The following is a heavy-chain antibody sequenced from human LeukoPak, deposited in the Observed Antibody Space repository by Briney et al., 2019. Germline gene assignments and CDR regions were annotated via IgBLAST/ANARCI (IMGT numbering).Heavy chain of an antibody. V-gene: IGHV3-7*01. D-gene: IGHD4-17*01. CDR1: GFTFSSYW. J-gene: IGHJ4*02. CDR3: ARDKSYGDSSDY. CDR2: IKQEGSEK. Sequence: GGSLRLSCAASGFTFSSYWMSWVRQAPGKGLEWVANIKQEGSEKYYVDSVKGRFSISRDNAKNSLYLQMNSLRAEDTAVYYCARDKSYGDSSDYWGQGTLVTVSS.